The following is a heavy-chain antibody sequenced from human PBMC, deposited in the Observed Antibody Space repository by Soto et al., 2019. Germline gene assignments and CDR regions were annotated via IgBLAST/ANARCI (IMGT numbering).Heavy chain of an antibody. CDR2: ISYSGST. J-gene: IGHJ6*02. Sequence: QVQLQESGPGLVKPSQTLSLTCTVSGASISSGYYYWSWIRQHPGKALEWIGYISYSGSTYYNPSLKSRLTISLDTTKNQFSLKLNFVTAADTAVYYCARDLKWEPQEGGMDVWGQGTTVTVSS. V-gene: IGHV4-31*03. D-gene: IGHD1-26*01. CDR1: GASISSGYYY. CDR3: ARDLKWEPQEGGMDV.